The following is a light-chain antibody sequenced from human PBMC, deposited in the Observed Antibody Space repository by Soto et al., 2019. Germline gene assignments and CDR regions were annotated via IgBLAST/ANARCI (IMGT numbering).Light chain of an antibody. CDR2: AAS. V-gene: IGKV1-39*01. CDR3: QQTYAAPLT. J-gene: IGKJ4*01. CDR1: PPISVS. Sequence: DLRMTQSQSSLSAFVGDTVTITCQTGPPISVSLNWYQQKPGKAPTLLISAASTFQSGVPSRFSGSGKGTHFTLSISYLRPEDFATYYCQQTYAAPLTFGGGTRVES.